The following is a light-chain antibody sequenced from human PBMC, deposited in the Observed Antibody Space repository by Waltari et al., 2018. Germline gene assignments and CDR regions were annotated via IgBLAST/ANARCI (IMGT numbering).Light chain of an antibody. CDR2: VNI. V-gene: IGLV1-40*01. Sequence: QSVLTQPPSVSGAPGQRVTISCTGSSSNIGAGYDVHWYQQLPGKAPKLFIYVNIKRPSWGPDRVAGSKSGTSASLAITGLQAEDEADYYCQSYDSRSSSWVFGGGTKLTVL. CDR1: SSNIGAGYD. J-gene: IGLJ3*02. CDR3: QSYDSRSSSWV.